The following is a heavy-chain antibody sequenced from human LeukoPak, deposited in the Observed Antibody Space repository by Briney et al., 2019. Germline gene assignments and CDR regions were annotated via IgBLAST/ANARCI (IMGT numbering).Heavy chain of an antibody. CDR3: ARGGRITIFGVVIPHLNNWFGP. V-gene: IGHV4-39*07. J-gene: IGHJ5*02. Sequence: SETLSLTCTVSGGSISSSSYYWGWIRQPPGKGLEWIGSIYYSGSTYYNPSLKSRVTISVDTSKNQFSLKLSSVTAADTAVYYCARGGRITIFGVVIPHLNNWFGPWGQGTLVTVSS. CDR1: GGSISSSSYY. CDR2: IYYSGST. D-gene: IGHD3-3*01.